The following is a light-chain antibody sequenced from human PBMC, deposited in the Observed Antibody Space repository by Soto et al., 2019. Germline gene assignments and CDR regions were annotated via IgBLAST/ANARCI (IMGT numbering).Light chain of an antibody. Sequence: QSALTQPASVSGSPGQSITISCTGTSSDVGGYNHVSWYQHHPGKAPKRIIYEVTKRPSGVSNRFSGSKSGDTASLTISGLQAEDEADYYCSSHTASTTRFFGTGTKLTVL. J-gene: IGLJ1*01. V-gene: IGLV2-14*01. CDR2: EVT. CDR1: SSDVGGYNH. CDR3: SSHTASTTRF.